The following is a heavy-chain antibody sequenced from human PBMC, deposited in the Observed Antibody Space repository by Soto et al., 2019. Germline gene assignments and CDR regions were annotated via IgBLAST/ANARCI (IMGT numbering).Heavy chain of an antibody. D-gene: IGHD1-1*01. V-gene: IGHV3-48*01. CDR3: AKDLTWNQADY. Sequence: GSLRLSCAASGFTFSSYSMNWDPQAPGKGLEWVSYISSSSSTIYYADSVKGRFTISRDNAKNSLYLQMNSLRAEDTAVYYCAKDLTWNQADYWGQGALVTSPQ. CDR2: ISSSSSTI. J-gene: IGHJ4*02. CDR1: GFTFSSYS.